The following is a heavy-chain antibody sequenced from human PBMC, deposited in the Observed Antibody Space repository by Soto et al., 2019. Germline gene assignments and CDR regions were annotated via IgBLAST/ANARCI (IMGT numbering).Heavy chain of an antibody. V-gene: IGHV1-58*01. D-gene: IGHD6-19*01. CDR2: IVVGSGNT. Sequence: QMPLVQSGPEVKKPGTSVKVSCKASGFTFTSSAVQWVRQARGQRLEWIGWIVVGSGNTNYAQKFQERVTITRDMSTSTAYMELSSLRSEDTAVYYCAAAAGIAVAETPYYFDYWGQGTLVTVSS. J-gene: IGHJ4*02. CDR3: AAAAGIAVAETPYYFDY. CDR1: GFTFTSSA.